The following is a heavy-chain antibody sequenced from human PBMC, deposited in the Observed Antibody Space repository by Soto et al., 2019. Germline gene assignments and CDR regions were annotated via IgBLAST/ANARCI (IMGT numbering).Heavy chain of an antibody. CDR2: IYYTGRT. D-gene: IGHD3-10*01. CDR1: GASISSGDYY. J-gene: IGHJ5*02. CDR3: ARVLGEKEPTVWFDP. Sequence: QVQLQESRPGLVKSSETLSLTCTVSGASISSGDYYWSWLRQPPGKGMEWIGNIYYTGRTYYKPSLKSRVSISIDMSKNQFSLKLSSVTAAVTAVDYCARVLGEKEPTVWFDPWGQGTLVTVSS. V-gene: IGHV4-30-4*01.